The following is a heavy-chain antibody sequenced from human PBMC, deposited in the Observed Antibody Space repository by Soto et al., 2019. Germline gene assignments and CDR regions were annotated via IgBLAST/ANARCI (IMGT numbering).Heavy chain of an antibody. CDR2: ILYSGSP. J-gene: IGHJ6*02. CDR1: GGSISSTSYY. CDR3: ARSTVRLYSSVCDCDYYGLDV. Sequence: QLQLQESGPGLVRPSETLSLTCTVSGGSISSTSYYWGWIRQPPGKGLEWIGSILYSGSPYYNPSLKSRVTISVDTSKNQFSLKLSSVTAADTAVFYCARSTVRLYSSVCDCDYYGLDVWGQGTTVTVSS. V-gene: IGHV4-39*01. D-gene: IGHD6-19*01.